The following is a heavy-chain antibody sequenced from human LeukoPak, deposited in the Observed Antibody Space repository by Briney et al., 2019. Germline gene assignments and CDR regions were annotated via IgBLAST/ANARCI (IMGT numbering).Heavy chain of an antibody. J-gene: IGHJ5*02. Sequence: SETLSLTCTVSGGSITSYYWSWIRQPPGKGLEWIGYISYSGNTNYSPSLKSRVTISVDTSKNRFSLKVNSVTAADTAVYYCARGTSDSWDGWFDTWGQGTLVTVSS. D-gene: IGHD6-13*01. V-gene: IGHV4-59*01. CDR1: GGSITSYY. CDR2: ISYSGNT. CDR3: ARGTSDSWDGWFDT.